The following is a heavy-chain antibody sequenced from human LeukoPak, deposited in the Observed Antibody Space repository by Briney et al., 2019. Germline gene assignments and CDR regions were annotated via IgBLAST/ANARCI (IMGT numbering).Heavy chain of an antibody. CDR3: ARVPLHDASGHYYSH. CDR1: GYTFTNYG. D-gene: IGHD3-22*01. V-gene: IGHV1-3*04. J-gene: IGHJ1*01. Sequence: ASVKVACKTSGYTFTNYGMHWVRQAPRQSLEWMGWINTGNGNTKSSQKFQDRVTLSRDTSASTAYMELNSLSSEDTAVYYCARVPLHDASGHYYSHWGQGTLVTVSS. CDR2: INTGNGNT.